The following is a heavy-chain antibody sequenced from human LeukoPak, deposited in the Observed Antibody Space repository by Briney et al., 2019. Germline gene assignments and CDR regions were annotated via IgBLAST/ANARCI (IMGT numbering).Heavy chain of an antibody. Sequence: SETLSLTCAVYGGSFSGYYWSWIRQPPGKGLEWIGEINHSGSTNYNPSLESRVTISVDTSKNQFSLKLSSVTAADTAVYYCARGVEMATNDYWGQGTLVTVSS. V-gene: IGHV4-34*01. J-gene: IGHJ4*02. D-gene: IGHD5-24*01. CDR2: INHSGST. CDR3: ARGVEMATNDY. CDR1: GGSFSGYY.